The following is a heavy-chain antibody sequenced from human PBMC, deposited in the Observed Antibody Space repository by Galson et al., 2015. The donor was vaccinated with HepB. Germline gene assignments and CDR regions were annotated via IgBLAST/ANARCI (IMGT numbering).Heavy chain of an antibody. Sequence: SVKVSCKASGYTFTSYGISWVRQAPGQGLEWMGWISAHNGNTNYAQKLQGRVTMTTDTSTSTAYMELRSLRSDDTAVYYCATPYGDYFNDAFDIWGQGTMVTVSS. J-gene: IGHJ3*02. D-gene: IGHD4-17*01. CDR1: GYTFTSYG. V-gene: IGHV1-18*04. CDR3: ATPYGDYFNDAFDI. CDR2: ISAHNGNT.